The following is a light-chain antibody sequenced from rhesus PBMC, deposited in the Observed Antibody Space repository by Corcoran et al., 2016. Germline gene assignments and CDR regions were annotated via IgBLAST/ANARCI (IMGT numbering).Light chain of an antibody. CDR1: QGISKY. Sequence: DIQMTQSPSSLSASVGDTVTITCQASQGISKYLAWYQQKPGKAPKRLIYDASTLQSGVPSRFSGSGSGTEFSLTISSLQTEDFETCYGQQHNSYPRTFGQVTKVEIK. CDR2: DAS. CDR3: QQHNSYPRT. V-gene: IGKV1-25*01. J-gene: IGKJ1*01.